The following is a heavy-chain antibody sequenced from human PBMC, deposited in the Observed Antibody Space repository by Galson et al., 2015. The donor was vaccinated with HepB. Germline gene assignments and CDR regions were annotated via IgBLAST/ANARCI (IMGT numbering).Heavy chain of an antibody. CDR3: AKVPLSTIMFDY. Sequence: SLRLSCAASGFAFSSYGMHWVRQAPGKGLEWVAVISYDASNKYYADSVKGRFTISRDNSKNTLYLQMNSLRAEDTALYYCAKVPLSTIMFDYWGQGTLVTVSS. V-gene: IGHV3-30*18. J-gene: IGHJ4*02. CDR1: GFAFSSYG. D-gene: IGHD5/OR15-5a*01. CDR2: ISYDASNK.